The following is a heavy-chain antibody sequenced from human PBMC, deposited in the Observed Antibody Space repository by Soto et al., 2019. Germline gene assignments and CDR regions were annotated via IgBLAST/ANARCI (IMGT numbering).Heavy chain of an antibody. V-gene: IGHV3-33*01. CDR3: ARDNEIMDV. CDR2: IWYDGSNK. CDR1: GFTFSSYG. J-gene: IGHJ6*02. Sequence: QVQLVESGGGVVQPGRSLRLSCAASGFTFSSYGMHWVRQAPGKGLEWVAVIWYDGSNKYYADSVKGRFTISRDNSKNTLYLQMNSLRAEDTAVYYCARDNEIMDVWGQGTTVTVSS. D-gene: IGHD1-1*01.